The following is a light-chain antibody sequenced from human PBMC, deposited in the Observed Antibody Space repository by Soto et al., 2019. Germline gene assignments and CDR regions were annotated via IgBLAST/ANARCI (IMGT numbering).Light chain of an antibody. CDR3: QKFNIYPLS. Sequence: MGMTQSPALLSASTENRVTISCRMSQGISSYLAWYQQKPGKAPELLIYAASTLQGGVPSRFSGRRSGTEFTLTISGLQPEDVATYYCQKFNIYPLSFGPGTKVDIK. J-gene: IGKJ3*01. CDR1: QGISSY. CDR2: AAS. V-gene: IGKV1D-8*01.